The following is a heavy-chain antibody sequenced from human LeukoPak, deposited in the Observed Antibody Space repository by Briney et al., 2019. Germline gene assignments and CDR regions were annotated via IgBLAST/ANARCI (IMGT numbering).Heavy chain of an antibody. CDR1: GFTFSSYA. V-gene: IGHV3-23*01. D-gene: IGHD3-22*01. J-gene: IGHJ4*02. CDR2: ISGSGGST. Sequence: GGSLRLSCAASGFTFSSYAMSWVRQAPGKELEWVSAISGSGGSTYYADSVKGRFTISRDNSKNTLYLQMNSLRAEDTAVYYSAKDYYYDSSGFDYWGQGTLVTVSS. CDR3: AKDYYYDSSGFDY.